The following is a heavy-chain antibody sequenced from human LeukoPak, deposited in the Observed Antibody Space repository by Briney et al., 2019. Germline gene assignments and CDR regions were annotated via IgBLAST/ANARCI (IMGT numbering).Heavy chain of an antibody. CDR2: IFPSGGEI. V-gene: IGHV3-23*01. Sequence: PGGSLRLSCAASGFTFSTFAMIWVRQPPGKGLEWVSSIFPSGGEIHYADSVKGRFTISRDNSKNTLYLQMNSLRAEDTAVYYCAKADYGVVITNFDYWGQGTLVTVSS. D-gene: IGHD3-3*01. CDR3: AKADYGVVITNFDY. J-gene: IGHJ4*02. CDR1: GFTFSTFA.